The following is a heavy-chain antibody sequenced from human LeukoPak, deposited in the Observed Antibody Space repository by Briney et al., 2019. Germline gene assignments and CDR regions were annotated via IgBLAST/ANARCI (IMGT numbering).Heavy chain of an antibody. Sequence: GGSLRLSCTASGFTFGDYAMSWFRQAPGKGLEWVGFIRSKAYGGTTEYAASVKGRFTISRDDSKSIAYLQMNSLKTEDAAVYYCTRGLAQLELDGFDYWGQGTLVTVSS. D-gene: IGHD1-1*01. CDR1: GFTFGDYA. V-gene: IGHV3-49*03. J-gene: IGHJ4*02. CDR3: TRGLAQLELDGFDY. CDR2: IRSKAYGGTT.